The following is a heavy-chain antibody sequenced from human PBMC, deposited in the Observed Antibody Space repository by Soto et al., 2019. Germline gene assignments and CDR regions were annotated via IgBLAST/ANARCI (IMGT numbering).Heavy chain of an antibody. CDR2: VSDSGAKT. D-gene: IGHD3-10*01. V-gene: IGHV3-23*01. J-gene: IGHJ4*02. CDR1: GFTFRTNP. CDR3: AKDFQFGGSGTGYFDN. Sequence: HPGGSLRLSCVASGFTFRTNPMSWVRQAPGKGLERVSGVSDSGAKTYYADSVKGRFTVSRDNSKNTLYLEMKSLRAEDTAVYYCAKDFQFGGSGTGYFDNWGQGTLVTVSS.